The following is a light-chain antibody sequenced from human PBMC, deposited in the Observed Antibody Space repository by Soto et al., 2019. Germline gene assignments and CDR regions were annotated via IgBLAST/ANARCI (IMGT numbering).Light chain of an antibody. Sequence: DIQMTQSPSSLSASVGDRVAITCRASQSIRDYLNWYQQKPGKAPNLLIYAASSLQSGVPSRFSGGGSGTDFTLTISSLQPEDFAVYFCLQTYSTPWTFGQGTKVDIK. J-gene: IGKJ1*01. CDR3: LQTYSTPWT. CDR2: AAS. V-gene: IGKV1-39*01. CDR1: QSIRDY.